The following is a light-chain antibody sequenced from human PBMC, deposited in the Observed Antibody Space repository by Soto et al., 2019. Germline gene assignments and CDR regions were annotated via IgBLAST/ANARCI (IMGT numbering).Light chain of an antibody. J-gene: IGLJ1*01. CDR2: AVT. CDR1: SGDVGGYNY. V-gene: IGLV2-14*01. Sequence: QSALTQPASVSGSPGQSVTISCAGTSGDVGGYNYVSWYQQHPGKAPKLMIHAVTNRPSGYSNRFSGSMSGNTASLTISSLQAEDEADYYCCSYTGASTYVFGTGSKLTVL. CDR3: CSYTGASTYV.